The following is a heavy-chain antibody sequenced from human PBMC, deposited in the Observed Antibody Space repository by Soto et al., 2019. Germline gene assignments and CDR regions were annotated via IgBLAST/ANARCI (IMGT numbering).Heavy chain of an antibody. CDR1: GGTFSSYA. V-gene: IGHV1-69*13. CDR3: ARVPLGGAAAAGTGAFDI. Sequence: ASVKVSCKASGGTFSSYAISWVRQAPGQGLEWMGGIIPIFGTANYAQKFQGRVTITADESTSTAYMELSSLRSEDTAVYYCARVPLGGAAAAGTGAFDIWGQGTMVTVSS. D-gene: IGHD6-13*01. J-gene: IGHJ3*02. CDR2: IIPIFGTA.